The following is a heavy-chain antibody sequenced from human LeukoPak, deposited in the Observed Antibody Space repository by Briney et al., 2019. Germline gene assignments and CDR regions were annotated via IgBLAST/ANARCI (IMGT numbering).Heavy chain of an antibody. J-gene: IGHJ4*02. CDR2: ISSSSSYI. CDR3: ARGKVPAASPFDY. CDR1: GFTFSSYS. D-gene: IGHD2-2*01. Sequence: GGSLRLSCAASGFTFSSYSMNWVRQAPGKGLECVSSISSSSSYIYYADSVKGRFTISRDNAKNSLYLQMNSLRAEDTAVYYCARGKVPAASPFDYWGQGTLVTVSS. V-gene: IGHV3-21*01.